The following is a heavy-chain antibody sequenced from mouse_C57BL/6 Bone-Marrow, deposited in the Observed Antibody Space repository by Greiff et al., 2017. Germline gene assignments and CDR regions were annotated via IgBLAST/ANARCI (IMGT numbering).Heavy chain of an antibody. CDR1: GFTFSSYT. CDR2: ISGGGGNT. CDR3: SRQVTTVLATKYFDV. J-gene: IGHJ1*03. V-gene: IGHV5-9*01. Sequence: DVQLQESGGGLVKPGGSLKLSCAASGFTFSSYTMSWVRQTPAKRLQGVAAISGGGGNTYYPDSVKGRFTISRDNDKNILYLQMSSLRSEDTALYYCSRQVTTVLATKYFDVWGTGTTVTVSS. D-gene: IGHD1-1*01.